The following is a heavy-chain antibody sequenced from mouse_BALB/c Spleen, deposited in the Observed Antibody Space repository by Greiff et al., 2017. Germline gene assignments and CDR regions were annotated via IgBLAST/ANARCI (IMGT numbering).Heavy chain of an antibody. CDR2: INPSNGGT. V-gene: IGHV1S81*02. J-gene: IGHJ2*01. CDR1: GYTFTSYW. Sequence: QQSCKASGYTFTSYWMHWIKQRPEQGLERIGEINPSNGGTNYNEKFKSKATLTVDKSSSTAYMQLSSLTSEDSAVYYCARGNRHFDYWGQGTTLTVSS. CDR3: ARGNRHFDY. D-gene: IGHD6-1*01.